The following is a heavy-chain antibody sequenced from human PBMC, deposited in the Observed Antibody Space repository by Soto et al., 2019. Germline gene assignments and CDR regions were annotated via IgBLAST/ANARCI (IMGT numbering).Heavy chain of an antibody. CDR1: GYTFTSYA. J-gene: IGHJ3*02. CDR3: ARDGWYCSSFSCYDGPHDDVFDI. D-gene: IGHD2-2*01. CDR2: INAGNGNT. Sequence: ASVKVSCKASGYTFTSYAMYWVRQAPGQRLEWMGWINAGNGNTKYSQKFQGRVTITRDTSASTAYMELSSLRSEDTAVYYCARDGWYCSSFSCYDGPHDDVFDIWGQGSLVT. V-gene: IGHV1-3*01.